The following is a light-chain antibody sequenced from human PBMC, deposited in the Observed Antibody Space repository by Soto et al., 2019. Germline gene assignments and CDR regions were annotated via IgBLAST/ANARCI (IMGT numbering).Light chain of an antibody. CDR1: QSISSW. V-gene: IGKV1-5*01. CDR3: QQYNSYR. Sequence: DIQMTQSPSTLSASLGDRVTITCRASQSISSWLAWYQQKPGKAPKLLIYDASSLESGVPSRFSGSGSGTEFTLTVSSLQPDDFATYYCQQYNSYRFGQGTKVDIK. J-gene: IGKJ1*01. CDR2: DAS.